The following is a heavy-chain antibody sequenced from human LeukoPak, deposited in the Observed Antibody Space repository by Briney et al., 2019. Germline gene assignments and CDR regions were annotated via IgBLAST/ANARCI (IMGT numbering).Heavy chain of an antibody. V-gene: IGHV3-30-3*01. CDR3: ARDSDTGAFDI. CDR2: ISYDGSNK. Sequence: GRSLRLSCAASGFTFSSYAMHWVRQAPGKGLEWVAVISYDGSNKYYADSVKGRFTISRDNSKNTLYLQMNSLRAEDTAVYYCARDSDTGAFDIWGQGTMVTVSS. CDR1: GFTFSSYA. J-gene: IGHJ3*02. D-gene: IGHD5-18*01.